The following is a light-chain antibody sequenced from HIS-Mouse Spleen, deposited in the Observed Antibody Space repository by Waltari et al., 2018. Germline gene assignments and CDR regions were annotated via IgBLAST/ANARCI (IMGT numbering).Light chain of an antibody. CDR3: CSYAGSYTYV. CDR2: DVS. J-gene: IGLJ1*01. V-gene: IGLV2-11*01. Sequence: QSALTQPRSVSGSPGQSVTISCTGTSSDVGGYNYVSWYQQHPGKAPKLMIYDVSKRPSGVPDRCAGSKSGHTASRTISGLQAEHEADYYCCSYAGSYTYVVGTGTKVSVL. CDR1: SSDVGGYNY.